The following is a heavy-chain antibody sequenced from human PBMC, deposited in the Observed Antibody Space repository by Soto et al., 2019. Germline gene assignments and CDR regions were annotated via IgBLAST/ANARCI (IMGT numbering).Heavy chain of an antibody. CDR2: ISGSGGST. CDR3: ARDAPVHLWRPFSSSCDY. CDR1: GFTFSSYA. J-gene: IGHJ4*02. V-gene: IGHV3-23*01. Sequence: PGGSLRLSCAASGFTFSSYAMSWVRQAPGKGLEWVSAISGSGGSTYYADSVKGRFTISRDNSKNTLYLQMNSLRAEDTAVYYCARDAPVHLWRPFSSSCDYWGQGTLVTVSS. D-gene: IGHD6-13*01.